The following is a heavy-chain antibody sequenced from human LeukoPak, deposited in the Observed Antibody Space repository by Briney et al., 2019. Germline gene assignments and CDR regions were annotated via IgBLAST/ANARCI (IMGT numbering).Heavy chain of an antibody. D-gene: IGHD3-3*01. V-gene: IGHV4-4*07. CDR1: GGSISSYY. CDR3: AREFTSGRFLEWFGRGAFDY. Sequence: PSETLSLTCTVSGGSISSYYWSWIRQPAGKGLEWIGRIYTSGSTNYNPSLKSRVTMSVDTSKNQFSLKLSSVTAADTAVYYCAREFTSGRFLEWFGRGAFDYWGQGTLVTVSS. J-gene: IGHJ4*02. CDR2: IYTSGST.